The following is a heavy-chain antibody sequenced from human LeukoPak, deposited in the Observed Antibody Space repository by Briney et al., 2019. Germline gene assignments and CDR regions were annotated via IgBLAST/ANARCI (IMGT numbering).Heavy chain of an antibody. CDR3: AKPKGRFGELEAGFDY. CDR2: ISWNSGSI. Sequence: AGGSLRLSCAASGFTFDDYAMHWVRQAPGKGLEWVSGISWNSGSIGYADSVKGRFTISRDNAKNSLYLQMSSLRAEDMALYYCAKPKGRFGELEAGFDYWGQGTLVTASS. D-gene: IGHD3-10*01. V-gene: IGHV3-9*03. CDR1: GFTFDDYA. J-gene: IGHJ4*02.